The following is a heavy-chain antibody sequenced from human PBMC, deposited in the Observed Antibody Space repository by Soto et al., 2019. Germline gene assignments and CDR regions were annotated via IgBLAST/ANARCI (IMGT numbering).Heavy chain of an antibody. CDR1: GGSINSYY. Sequence: SETLSLPCRSSGGSINSYYCSWIRQPPGKGLEWIGYIYYSGSTNHNPSLKSRVTISVDTSKNQFSLKLSSVTAADTAVYYCARAGFGELFFQYWGQGTLVTVSS. V-gene: IGHV4-59*01. CDR2: IYYSGST. CDR3: ARAGFGELFFQY. D-gene: IGHD3-10*01. J-gene: IGHJ4*02.